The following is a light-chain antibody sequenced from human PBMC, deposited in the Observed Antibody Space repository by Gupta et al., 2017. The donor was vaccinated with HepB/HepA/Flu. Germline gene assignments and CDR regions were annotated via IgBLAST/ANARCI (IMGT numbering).Light chain of an antibody. Sequence: HSALTQPASVSGSPGQSITISCTGSSNDIGRHSYVSWYQQYPGGAPKLILSEVTNRPSGVSDRFSSSKSGNTASLTISALQPEDEADYYCSAHASVDFFGTGTHVTVL. J-gene: IGLJ1*01. CDR1: SNDIGRHSY. CDR3: SAHASVDF. CDR2: EVT. V-gene: IGLV2-14*01.